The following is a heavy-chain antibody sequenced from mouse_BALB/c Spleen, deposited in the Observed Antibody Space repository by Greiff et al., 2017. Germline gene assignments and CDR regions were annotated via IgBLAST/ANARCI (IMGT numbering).Heavy chain of an antibody. CDR3: ARNDYDGPSWFAY. Sequence: VQLQQSGAELVRPGVSVKISCKGSGYTFTDYAMHWVQQSHAKSLEWIGVISTYYGDASYNQKFKGKATMTVDKSSSTAYMELARLTSEDSAIYYCARNDYDGPSWFAYWGQGTLVTVSA. CDR1: GYTFTDYA. J-gene: IGHJ3*01. CDR2: ISTYYGDA. D-gene: IGHD2-4*01. V-gene: IGHV1S137*01.